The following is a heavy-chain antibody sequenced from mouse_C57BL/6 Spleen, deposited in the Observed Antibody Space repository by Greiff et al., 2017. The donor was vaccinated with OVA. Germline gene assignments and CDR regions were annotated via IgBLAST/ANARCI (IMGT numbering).Heavy chain of an antibody. CDR1: GFTFTDYY. CDR3: ARYAYYYGSSYYWYFDV. D-gene: IGHD1-1*01. V-gene: IGHV7-3*01. Sequence: EVQGVESGGGLVQPGGSLSLSCAASGFTFTDYYMSWVRQPPGKALEWLGFIRNKANGYTTEYSASVKGRFTISRDNSQSILYLQMNALRAEDSATYYCARYAYYYGSSYYWYFDVWGTGTTVTVSS. J-gene: IGHJ1*03. CDR2: IRNKANGYTT.